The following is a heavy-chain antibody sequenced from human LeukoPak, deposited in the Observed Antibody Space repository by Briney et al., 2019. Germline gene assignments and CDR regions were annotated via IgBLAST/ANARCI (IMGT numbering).Heavy chain of an antibody. J-gene: IGHJ4*02. CDR3: ARGGCSGGTCWYYFDY. D-gene: IGHD2-15*01. CDR2: INHSGSI. Sequence: SETLSLTCAVYGEPFNDYYWTRIRQPPGKGLEWIGEINHSGSINYNPSLKSRVTISVDASKNQFSLKLSSLTAADTAVYYCARGGCSGGTCWYYFDYWSQGTLVTVSS. V-gene: IGHV4-34*01. CDR1: GEPFNDYY.